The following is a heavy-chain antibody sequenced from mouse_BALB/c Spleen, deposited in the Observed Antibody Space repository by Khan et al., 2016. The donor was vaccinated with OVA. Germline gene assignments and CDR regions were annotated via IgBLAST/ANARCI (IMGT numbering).Heavy chain of an antibody. D-gene: IGHD1-1*01. Sequence: EVQLQESGGGLVQPGGSRKLSCAASGFTFSSFGMHWVRQAPEKGLDWVAYISGDSRTIYYTDTVKGRFTISRDNPKNTLFLQMTSLRSEDTAMYYCARSYFYGYYFDQWGQGTTLTVSS. CDR2: ISGDSRTI. CDR3: ARSYFYGYYFDQ. V-gene: IGHV5-17*02. J-gene: IGHJ2*01. CDR1: GFTFSSFG.